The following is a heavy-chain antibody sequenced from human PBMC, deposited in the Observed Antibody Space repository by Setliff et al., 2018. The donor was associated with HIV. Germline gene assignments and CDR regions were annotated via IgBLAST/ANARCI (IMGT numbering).Heavy chain of an antibody. CDR1: GGSISSDY. CDR2: VYHSGST. J-gene: IGHJ1*01. Sequence: SETLSLTCTVSGGSISSDYWSWIRQPPGKGLEWIGYVYHSGSTNYDPSLESRVTISLDMSKNQFFLEMRSLTAADTAVYYCVRAPVYCAADCYPRYFEVWGQGALVTVSS. V-gene: IGHV4-59*12. CDR3: VRAPVYCAADCYPRYFEV. D-gene: IGHD2-21*01.